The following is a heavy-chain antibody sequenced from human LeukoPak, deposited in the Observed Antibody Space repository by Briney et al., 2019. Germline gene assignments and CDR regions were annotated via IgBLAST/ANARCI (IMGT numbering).Heavy chain of an antibody. CDR3: AKDNDSSGYYYRVDGAFDI. CDR2: ISGSGGST. D-gene: IGHD3-22*01. J-gene: IGHJ3*02. CDR1: GFTFSSYA. Sequence: HPGGSLRLSCAASGFTFSSYAMNWVRQAPGKGLEWVSAISGSGGSTYYADSVKGRFTISRDNSKNTLYLQMNSLRAEDTAVYYCAKDNDSSGYYYRVDGAFDIWGQGTMVTVSS. V-gene: IGHV3-23*01.